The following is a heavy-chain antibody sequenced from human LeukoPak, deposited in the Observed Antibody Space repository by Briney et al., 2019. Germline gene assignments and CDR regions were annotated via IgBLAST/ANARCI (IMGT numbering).Heavy chain of an antibody. CDR2: IKQDGSEK. J-gene: IGHJ3*02. V-gene: IGHV3-7*01. D-gene: IGHD6-25*01. CDR3: AREYFLVAASEAFDI. Sequence: GGSLRLSCEASGFTFSNHWMIWVRQAPGKGLEWVANIKQDGSEKYYVDSVKGRFTISRDNAKNSLYLQMNSLRAEDTAVYYCAREYFLVAASEAFDIWGQGTMVTVSS. CDR1: GFTFSNHW.